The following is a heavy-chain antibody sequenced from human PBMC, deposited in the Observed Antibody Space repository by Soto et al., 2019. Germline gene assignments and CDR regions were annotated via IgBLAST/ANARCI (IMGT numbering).Heavy chain of an antibody. V-gene: IGHV3-64*01. Sequence: HPGGSLRLSCGASGFTFSSYAMSWVRQAPGQGLEWVSAISGNGVGTYYANSVQGRFTISRDNSKNTVYLQMGSLRPEDMAVYYCARRARPDFYYMDVWGKGTTVTVSS. J-gene: IGHJ6*03. CDR1: GFTFSSYA. CDR3: ARRARPDFYYMDV. CDR2: ISGNGVGT. D-gene: IGHD6-6*01.